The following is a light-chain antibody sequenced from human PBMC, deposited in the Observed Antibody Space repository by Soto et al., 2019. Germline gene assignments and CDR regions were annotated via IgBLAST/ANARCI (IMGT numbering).Light chain of an antibody. CDR2: DVS. CDR1: SSDVGGYNY. CDR3: SSYTSSSTLVV. J-gene: IGLJ2*01. Sequence: ALTQPASVSGSPGQSITISCTGTSSDVGGYNYVSWYQQHPGKAPKLMIYDVSNRPSGVSNRFSGSKSGNTASLTISGLQAEDEADYYCSSYTSSSTLVVFGGGTKLTVL. V-gene: IGLV2-14*01.